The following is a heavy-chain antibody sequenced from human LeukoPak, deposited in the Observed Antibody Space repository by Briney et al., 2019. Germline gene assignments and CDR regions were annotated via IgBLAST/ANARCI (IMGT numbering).Heavy chain of an antibody. CDR2: I. D-gene: IGHD2-15*01. V-gene: IGHV3-53*01. J-gene: IGHJ1*01. CDR3: ARDSAFSSYSH. CDR1: GFIVSSSY. Sequence: GGSLRLSCTASGFIVSSSYMSWVREAPGKGPEWVSIISESVKGRFTISSDDSQNMVLLQMDSLRAEDTARYYCARDSAFSSYSHWGQGALVTVSS.